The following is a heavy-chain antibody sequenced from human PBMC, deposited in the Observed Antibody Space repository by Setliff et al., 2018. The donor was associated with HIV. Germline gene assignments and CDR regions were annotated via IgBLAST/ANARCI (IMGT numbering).Heavy chain of an antibody. J-gene: IGHJ3*02. CDR2: INAGNGVT. CDR3: TREPTYYYESSGPHDAFDI. V-gene: IGHV1-3*01. D-gene: IGHD3-22*01. CDR1: GYTFTSYA. Sequence: ASVKVSCKASGYTFTSYAIHWVRQAPGQRLEWMGWINAGNGVTKFSQKFQDRVTISRDNSKNTLYVQMNSLRPEDTAVYYCTREPTYYYESSGPHDAFDIWGQGTMVTVSS.